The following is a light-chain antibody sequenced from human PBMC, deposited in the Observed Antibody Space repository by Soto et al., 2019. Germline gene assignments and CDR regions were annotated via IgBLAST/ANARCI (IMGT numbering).Light chain of an antibody. Sequence: QSVLTQPPSASGAPGQRVTISCSGSRSNIGSNTVHWYQQLPGTAPKLLIYSHNQRPSGVPDRFSVSKSGTSASLAISGLQSEDEADYYCATWDDNLDGYVFGTGTKLTVL. CDR1: RSNIGSNT. J-gene: IGLJ1*01. V-gene: IGLV1-44*01. CDR3: ATWDDNLDGYV. CDR2: SHN.